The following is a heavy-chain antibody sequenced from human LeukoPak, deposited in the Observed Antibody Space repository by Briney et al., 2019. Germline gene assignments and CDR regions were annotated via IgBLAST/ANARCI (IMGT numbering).Heavy chain of an antibody. CDR1: GHDITSRSSY. D-gene: IGHD3-3*01. Sequence: MASETLSLTCIVSGHDITSRSSYWGWIRQPPGKGLEWIACIYHSGTTKYNPSLTSRVTISVDTSKRRISLKVMSVTAADTAVYYCARHSSSLGYDFWSGFPNYFMDVWGKGMTVTVSS. CDR3: ARHSSSLGYDFWSGFPNYFMDV. V-gene: IGHV4-39*01. CDR2: IYHSGTT. J-gene: IGHJ6*03.